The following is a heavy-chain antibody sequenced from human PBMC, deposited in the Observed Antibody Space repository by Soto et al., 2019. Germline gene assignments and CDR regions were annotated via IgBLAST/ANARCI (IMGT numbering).Heavy chain of an antibody. V-gene: IGHV1-18*04. CDR3: ARDNGSWYPYYYGMDV. J-gene: IGHJ6*02. CDR1: GYTFTSYG. Sequence: ASVKVSCKASGYTFTSYGISWVRQAPGQGLEWMGWISAYNGNTNYAQKLQGRVTMTTDTSTSTAYMELRSLRSDDAAVYYCARDNGSWYPYYYGMDVWGQGTTVTVSS. D-gene: IGHD6-13*01. CDR2: ISAYNGNT.